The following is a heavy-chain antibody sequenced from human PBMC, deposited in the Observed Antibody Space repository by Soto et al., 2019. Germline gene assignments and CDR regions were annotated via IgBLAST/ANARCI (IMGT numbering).Heavy chain of an antibody. D-gene: IGHD2-2*01. CDR2: INAGNGNT. J-gene: IGHJ3*02. CDR1: GYTFTSYA. Sequence: ASVKVSCKASGYTFTSYAMHWVRQAPGQRLEWMGWINAGNGNTKYSQKFQGRVTITRDTSASPAYMELSSLRSEDTAVYYCARSVWVSVREIKNELGYCSSTSCRTLGAFDIWGQGTMVTVSS. V-gene: IGHV1-3*01. CDR3: ARSVWVSVREIKNELGYCSSTSCRTLGAFDI.